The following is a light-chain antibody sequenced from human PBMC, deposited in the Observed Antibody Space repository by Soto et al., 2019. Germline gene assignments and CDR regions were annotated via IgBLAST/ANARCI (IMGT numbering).Light chain of an antibody. J-gene: IGKJ5*01. CDR1: QSISSF. CDR2: DTS. Sequence: EVVLTQSPATLSLSPGERATLSCRASQSISSFFAWYQQKPGQVPRLLIYDTSNRATGIPARFSGSGSGTDFTLSISSLAPEDFAVYYCQHRSNWPPAFGQGTRLEIK. V-gene: IGKV3-11*01. CDR3: QHRSNWPPA.